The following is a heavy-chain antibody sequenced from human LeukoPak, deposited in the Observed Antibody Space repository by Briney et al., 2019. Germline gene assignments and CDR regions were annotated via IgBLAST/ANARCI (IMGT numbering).Heavy chain of an antibody. CDR2: ISGSGGST. D-gene: IGHD3-9*01. CDR1: GFTFSTYA. J-gene: IGHJ4*02. V-gene: IGHV3-23*01. CDR3: AKDHIYDILTGYRNFFDY. Sequence: PGASLRLSCAASGFTFSTYAMSWVRQGPGKGLEWLSGISGSGGSTYYADSVKGRFTISRDNSKNTLYLQMNQMNSLRAEDTAVYYCAKDHIYDILTGYRNFFDYWGQGTLVTVSS.